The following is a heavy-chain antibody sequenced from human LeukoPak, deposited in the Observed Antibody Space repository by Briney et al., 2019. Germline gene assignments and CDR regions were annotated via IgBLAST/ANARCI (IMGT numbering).Heavy chain of an antibody. CDR1: GFTFSSYA. V-gene: IGHV3-23*01. CDR2: ISGSGGST. CDR3: AKDLVTYYYYYGMDV. J-gene: IGHJ6*02. D-gene: IGHD2-21*01. Sequence: GASLRLSCAASGFTFSSYAMSWVRQAPGKGLEWVSAISGSGGSTYYADSVKGRFTISRDNSKNTLYLQMNSLRAEDTAVYYCAKDLVTYYYYYGMDVWGQGTTVTVSS.